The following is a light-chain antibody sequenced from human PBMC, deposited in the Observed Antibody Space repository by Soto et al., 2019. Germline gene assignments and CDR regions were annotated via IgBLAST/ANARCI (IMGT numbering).Light chain of an antibody. J-gene: IGKJ1*01. V-gene: IGKV2-28*01. CDR2: LGS. Sequence: DIVMTPSPLSLPVTPGEPASISCRSSQSLLHSNGYNYLDWYLQKPGQSPQVLIYLGSNRASGVPERFSGSGSGTDFTLKISRVEAEDVGVYYCMQPLQTPWTFGQGTKVEIK. CDR1: QSLLHSNGYNY. CDR3: MQPLQTPWT.